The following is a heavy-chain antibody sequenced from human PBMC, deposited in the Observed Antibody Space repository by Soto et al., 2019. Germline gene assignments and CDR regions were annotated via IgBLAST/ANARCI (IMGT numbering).Heavy chain of an antibody. V-gene: IGHV1-18*01. CDR3: ARGRYGDY. Sequence: QVHLVQSGAEVKKPGASVKVSCKASGYTFTSYGITWVRQAPGQGLEWMGWISAHNGNTDYAQKRKGRVIVTRDPSTSTAYMELRSLISDDTAVYYCARGRYGDYWGQGALVTVSS. J-gene: IGHJ4*02. CDR2: ISAHNGNT. D-gene: IGHD1-1*01. CDR1: GYTFTSYG.